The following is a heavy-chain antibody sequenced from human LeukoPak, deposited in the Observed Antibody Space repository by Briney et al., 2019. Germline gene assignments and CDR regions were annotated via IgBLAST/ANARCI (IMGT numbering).Heavy chain of an antibody. CDR2: IRGSGGST. J-gene: IGHJ4*02. D-gene: IGHD6-13*01. CDR1: GFTFSSNA. CDR3: ARPAGTENY. Sequence: PGGSLRLSCAASGFTFSSNAMSWVRHAPGEGLEWVSAIRGSGGSTYYADSVKGRFTISRDNSKNTLYLQMNSLRAEDTAVYYCARPAGTENYWGQGTLVTVSS. V-gene: IGHV3-23*01.